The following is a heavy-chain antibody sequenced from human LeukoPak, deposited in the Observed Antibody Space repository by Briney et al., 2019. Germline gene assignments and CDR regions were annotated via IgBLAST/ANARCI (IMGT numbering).Heavy chain of an antibody. J-gene: IGHJ6*03. D-gene: IGHD3-10*01. CDR2: INHSGST. CDR1: GGSFSGYY. V-gene: IGHV4-34*01. CDR3: ARGEITQTHKRTRYYYGSGSVDYYYYMDV. Sequence: PSETLSLTCAVYGGSFSGYYWSWIRQPPGKGLEWIGEINHSGSTNYNPSLKSRVTISVDTSKNQFSLKLSSVTAADTAVYYCARGEITQTHKRTRYYYGSGSVDYYYYMDVWGKGTTVTVSS.